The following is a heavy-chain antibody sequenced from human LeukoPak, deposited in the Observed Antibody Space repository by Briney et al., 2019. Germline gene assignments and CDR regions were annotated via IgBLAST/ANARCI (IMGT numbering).Heavy chain of an antibody. CDR3: ARSGHCSGADCYAEGIDY. CDR1: GYTFTGYY. Sequence: ASVNVSCKASGYTFTGYYMHWVRQAPGQGLEWMGWINPNSGGTNYAQKFQGRVTMTTDTSTSTAYMEVTNLRSDDTAMYYCARSGHCSGADCYAEGIDYWGQGTLVTVSS. CDR2: INPNSGGT. V-gene: IGHV1-2*02. J-gene: IGHJ4*02. D-gene: IGHD2-2*01.